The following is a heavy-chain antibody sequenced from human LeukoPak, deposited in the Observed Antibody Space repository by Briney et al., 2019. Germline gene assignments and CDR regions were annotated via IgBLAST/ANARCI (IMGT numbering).Heavy chain of an antibody. CDR2: ISGSGGST. CDR3: ARDNRRAAAGTAAIDAFDI. V-gene: IGHV3-23*01. Sequence: GGSLRLSCAASGFTFSDYYMSWIRQAPGKGLEWVSAISGSGGSTYYADSVKGRFTISRDNSKNTLYLQMNSLRAEDTAVYYCARDNRRAAAGTAAIDAFDIWGQGTMVTVSS. CDR1: GFTFSDYY. J-gene: IGHJ3*02. D-gene: IGHD6-13*01.